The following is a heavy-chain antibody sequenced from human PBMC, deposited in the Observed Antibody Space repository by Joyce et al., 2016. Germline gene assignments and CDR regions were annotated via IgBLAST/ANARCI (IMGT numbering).Heavy chain of an antibody. CDR1: GGFINNYY. J-gene: IGHJ5*02. V-gene: IGHV4-59*01. CDR2: VNFNGVT. CDR3: ARAPKRASFDP. Sequence: QVQLQESGPGLLKPSETLSLTCTVSGGFINNYYWSWIRQSPEKGLEWIGLVNFNGVTNYNPSLKSRVTISLDTSKNQFALTLNSVTAADTAVYYCARAPKRASFDPWGRGILVTVSS.